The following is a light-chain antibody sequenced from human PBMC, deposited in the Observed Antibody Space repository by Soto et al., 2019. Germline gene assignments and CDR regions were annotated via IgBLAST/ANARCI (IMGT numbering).Light chain of an antibody. CDR2: SNY. CDR3: KSYAGSNTYV. J-gene: IGLJ1*01. V-gene: IGLV1-44*01. Sequence: QSVLTQPPSASGTPGQRVTISCSGSSSNIESNTVTWYQQLPGTAPKLVIYSNYDRPSGVPDRFSGSKSGNTASLTVSGLQAADEADYFCKSYAGSNTYVFGSGTKLTVL. CDR1: SSNIESNT.